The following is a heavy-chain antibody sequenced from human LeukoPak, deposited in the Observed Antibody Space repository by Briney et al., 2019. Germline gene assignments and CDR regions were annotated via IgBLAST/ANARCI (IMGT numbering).Heavy chain of an antibody. Sequence: GGSLRLSRAASGFTFSSYSMNWVRQAPGKGLEWVSYISSSSSTIYYADSVKGRFTISRDNAKNSLYLQMNSLRAEDTAVYYCARGGPTGRYYYYGMDVWGQGTTVTVSS. CDR2: ISSSSSTI. CDR1: GFTFSSYS. CDR3: ARGGPTGRYYYYGMDV. V-gene: IGHV3-48*04. J-gene: IGHJ6*02. D-gene: IGHD1-1*01.